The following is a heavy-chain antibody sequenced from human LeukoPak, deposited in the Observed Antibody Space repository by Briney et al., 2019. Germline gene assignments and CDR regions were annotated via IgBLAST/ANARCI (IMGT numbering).Heavy chain of an antibody. J-gene: IGHJ4*02. V-gene: IGHV4-59*01. D-gene: IGHD2-21*01. CDR2: IYYSGST. CDR3: ASGWLRYYYFDT. CDR1: GGSTSVYY. Sequence: SETLSLTCTVSGGSTSVYYWSWIRQPPGKGLEWIGHIYYSGSTNYNPSLKSRAAISIDTSKNQFSLNLTSVTAADTAVYYCASGWLRYYYFDTWGQGTLVTVSS.